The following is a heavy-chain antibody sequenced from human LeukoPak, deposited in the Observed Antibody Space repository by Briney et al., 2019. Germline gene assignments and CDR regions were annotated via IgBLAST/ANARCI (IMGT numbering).Heavy chain of an antibody. Sequence: PGGSLRLSCAASGFTFSSYWMSWVRQAPGKGLEWVANIKQDGSEKYYVDSVKGRFTISRDNAKNSLYLQMNSLRAEDTAVYYCATLLLVCEACHNDYWGQGTLVTVSS. CDR1: GFTFSSYW. CDR3: ATLLLVCEACHNDY. J-gene: IGHJ4*02. V-gene: IGHV3-7*01. CDR2: IKQDGSEK. D-gene: IGHD3-10*01.